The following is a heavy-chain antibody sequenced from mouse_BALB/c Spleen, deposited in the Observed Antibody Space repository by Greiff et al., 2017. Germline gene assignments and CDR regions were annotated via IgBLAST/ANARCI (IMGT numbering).Heavy chain of an antibody. V-gene: IGHV1S29*02. CDR3: ARGLSIYYYGSSPAWFAY. D-gene: IGHD1-1*01. CDR2: IYPYNGGT. J-gene: IGHJ3*01. Sequence: VHVKQSGPELVKPGASVKISCKASGYTFTDYNMHWVKQSHGKSLEWIGYIYPYNGGTGYNQKFKSKATLTVDNSSSTAYMELRSLTSEDSAVYYCARGLSIYYYGSSPAWFAYWGQGTLVTVSA. CDR1: GYTFTDYN.